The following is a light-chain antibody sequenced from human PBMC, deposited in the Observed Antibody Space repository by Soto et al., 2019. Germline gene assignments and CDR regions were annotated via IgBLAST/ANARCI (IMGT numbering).Light chain of an antibody. Sequence: IVLTQAPGTLSLSSGDRATPSCRASQSVSSSYLAWYQQKPGQAPGLLIYGASSRATCIPDRFSGSRSGTDVSLTISRLEPEDFAVYYCQQYVRSPWTFGQGTKVEVK. CDR3: QQYVRSPWT. CDR1: QSVSSSY. V-gene: IGKV3-20*01. CDR2: GAS. J-gene: IGKJ1*01.